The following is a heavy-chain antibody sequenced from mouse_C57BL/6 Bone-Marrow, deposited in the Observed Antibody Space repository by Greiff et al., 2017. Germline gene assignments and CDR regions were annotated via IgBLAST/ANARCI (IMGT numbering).Heavy chain of an antibody. CDR2: IYPRSGNT. CDR1: GYTFTSYG. Sequence: VQLQQSGAELARPGASVKLSCKASGYTFTSYGISWVKQRTGQGLEWIGEIYPRSGNTYYNEKFKGKATLTADKSTSTAYMELRSLTSEDSAVYFCGRHYYGSSYPLLYWGQGTTLTVSS. CDR3: GRHYYGSSYPLLY. J-gene: IGHJ2*01. D-gene: IGHD1-1*01. V-gene: IGHV1-81*01.